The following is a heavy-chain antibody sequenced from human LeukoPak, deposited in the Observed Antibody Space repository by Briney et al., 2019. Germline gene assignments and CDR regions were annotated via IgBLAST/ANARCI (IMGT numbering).Heavy chain of an antibody. Sequence: PGRSLRLSCAASGFTFSSYSMNWVRQAPGKGLEWVSYISSSSSTIYYADSVKGRFTISRDNAKNSLYLQMNSLRAEDTAVYYCAREDPRPIRFLEWQPNTNWGQGTLVTVSS. V-gene: IGHV3-48*01. CDR1: GFTFSSYS. CDR2: ISSSSSTI. D-gene: IGHD3-3*01. J-gene: IGHJ4*02. CDR3: AREDPRPIRFLEWQPNTN.